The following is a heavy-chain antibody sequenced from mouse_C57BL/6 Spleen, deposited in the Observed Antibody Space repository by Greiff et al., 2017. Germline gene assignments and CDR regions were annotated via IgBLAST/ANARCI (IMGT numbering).Heavy chain of an antibody. J-gene: IGHJ4*01. CDR3: ALYDGYYVNYAMDY. D-gene: IGHD2-3*01. Sequence: EVQLQQSGPELVKPGASVKISCKASGYTFTDYYMNWVKQSHGKSLEWIGDINPNNGGTSYNQKFKGKATVTVDKSSSTAYMELRSLTSEDSAVYYCALYDGYYVNYAMDYWGQGTSVTVSS. CDR2: INPNNGGT. V-gene: IGHV1-26*01. CDR1: GYTFTDYY.